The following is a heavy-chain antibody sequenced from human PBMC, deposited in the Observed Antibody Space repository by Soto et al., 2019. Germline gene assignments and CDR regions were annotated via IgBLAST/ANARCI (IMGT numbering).Heavy chain of an antibody. CDR1: GFTFSSYG. J-gene: IGHJ4*02. Sequence: QVPLVESGGGVVQPGRSLRLSCAASGFTFSSYGMHWVRQAPGKGLEWVAVISYDGSNKYYADSVKGRFTISRDNSKNTLYLQMNSLRAEETAVYYCAKESGWPRYYFDYWGQGTLVTVSS. V-gene: IGHV3-30*18. CDR3: AKESGWPRYYFDY. D-gene: IGHD6-19*01. CDR2: ISYDGSNK.